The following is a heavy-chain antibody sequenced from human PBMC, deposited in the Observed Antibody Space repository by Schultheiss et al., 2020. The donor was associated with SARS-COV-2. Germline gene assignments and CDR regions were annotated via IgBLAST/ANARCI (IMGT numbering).Heavy chain of an antibody. CDR2: ISYDGSNK. CDR1: GFTFSSYG. V-gene: IGHV3-30*12. D-gene: IGHD2-21*02. CDR3: GNKLPGDTFPDFDS. Sequence: GGSLRLSCAASGFTFSSYGMHWVRQAPGKGLEWVAVISYDGSNKYYAHSVKGRFTISRDNARNSLFLQMDRLTAEDTAVYYCGNKLPGDTFPDFDSWGQGTLVTVSS. J-gene: IGHJ4*02.